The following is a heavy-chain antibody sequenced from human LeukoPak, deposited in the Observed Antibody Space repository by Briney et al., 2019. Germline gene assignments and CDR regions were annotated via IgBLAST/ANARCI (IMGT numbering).Heavy chain of an antibody. Sequence: SETLSLTCTVSGETVSSAGYYWSWIRQHPGKGLEWIGNFYYSGSTYYNPTLKSRLTISLDTSKSQFSLKMTSVTAADMAVYYCARGGIAARLMYGFQNWFDPWGQGTLVTVPS. V-gene: IGHV4-31*03. D-gene: IGHD6-6*01. J-gene: IGHJ5*02. CDR3: ARGGIAARLMYGFQNWFDP. CDR1: GETVSSAGYY. CDR2: FYYSGST.